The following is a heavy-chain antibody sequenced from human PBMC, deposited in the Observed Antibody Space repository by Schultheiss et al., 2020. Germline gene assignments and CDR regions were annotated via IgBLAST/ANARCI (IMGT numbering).Heavy chain of an antibody. CDR2: IYSGGST. CDR3: AKGRGYSYGPRGWYFDL. V-gene: IGHV3-53*01. CDR1: GGSFSGYY. J-gene: IGHJ2*01. Sequence: LSLTCAVYGGSFSGYYWSWIRQPPGKGLEWVSVIYSGGSTYYADSVKGRFTISRDNSKNTLYLQMNSLRAVDTAVYYCAKGRGYSYGPRGWYFDLWGRGTLVTVSS. D-gene: IGHD5-18*01.